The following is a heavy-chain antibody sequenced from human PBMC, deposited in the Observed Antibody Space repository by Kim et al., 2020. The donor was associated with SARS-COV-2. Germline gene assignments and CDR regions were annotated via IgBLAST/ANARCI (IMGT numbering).Heavy chain of an antibody. CDR2: T. V-gene: IGHV3-11*05. Sequence: TNYADSVKGRFTTSRDNAKNSLYLQMNSLRAEDTAVYYCARAKTGYFDYWGQGTLVTVSS. CDR3: ARAKTGYFDY. J-gene: IGHJ4*02. D-gene: IGHD3-9*01.